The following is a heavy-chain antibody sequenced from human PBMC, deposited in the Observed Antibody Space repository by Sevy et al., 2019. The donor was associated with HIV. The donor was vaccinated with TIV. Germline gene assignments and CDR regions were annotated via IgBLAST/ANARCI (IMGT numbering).Heavy chain of an antibody. CDR2: ITAYKHNT. J-gene: IGHJ6*02. V-gene: IGHV1-18*01. CDR3: ARVDPYYEFGDV. Sequence: ASVKVSCKASGYTLNNYAISWVRHAPGQGLEWIGWITAYKHNTNYAQNFQGRVTMTTDTSTSTAYMELRSLRSDDTAVYYCARVDPYYEFGDVWGQGTTVTVSS. CDR1: GYTLNNYA. D-gene: IGHD3-3*01.